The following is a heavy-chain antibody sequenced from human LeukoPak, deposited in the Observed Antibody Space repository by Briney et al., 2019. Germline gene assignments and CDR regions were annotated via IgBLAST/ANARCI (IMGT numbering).Heavy chain of an antibody. CDR2: INHSGST. CDR3: ARGPVAAAGRSYYYYYYYMDV. V-gene: IGHV4-34*01. D-gene: IGHD6-13*01. J-gene: IGHJ6*03. CDR1: GGSFSGYY. Sequence: NPSETLSLTCAVYGGSFSGYYWSWIRQPPGKGLEWIGEINHSGSTNYNPSLKSRVTISVDTSKNQFSLKLSSVTAADTAVYYCARGPVAAAGRSYYYYYYYMDVWGKGTTVTVSS.